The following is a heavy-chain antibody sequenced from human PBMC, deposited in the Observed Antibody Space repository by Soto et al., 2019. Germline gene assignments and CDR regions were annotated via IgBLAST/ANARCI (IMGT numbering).Heavy chain of an antibody. CDR1: GFTFSSYS. CDR3: ARYDSSGYWTAVAHNYFDY. CDR2: ISSSSSTI. V-gene: IGHV3-48*04. Sequence: EVQLVESGGGLVQPGGSLRLSCAASGFTFSSYSMNWVRQAPGKGLEWVSYISSSSSTIYYADSVKGRFTISRDNAKNSLYLQMNSLRAEDTAVYYCARYDSSGYWTAVAHNYFDYWGQGTLVTVSS. D-gene: IGHD3-22*01. J-gene: IGHJ4*02.